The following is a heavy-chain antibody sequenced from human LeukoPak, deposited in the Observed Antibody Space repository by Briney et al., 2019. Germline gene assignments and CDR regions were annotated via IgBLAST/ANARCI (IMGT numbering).Heavy chain of an antibody. D-gene: IGHD7-27*01. CDR2: INPTGGST. CDR1: GYTFTKYY. J-gene: IGHJ4*02. V-gene: IGHV1-46*01. CDR3: ARAGSTGDYQAGSFEF. Sequence: ASVTVSCKASGYTFTKYYMHWVRQAPGQGLEWMGIINPTGGSTNYAQKFQGRVTMTRDMSTTTVYMDLNSLKSEDTAVYYCARAGSTGDYQAGSFEFWGQGTLVTVSS.